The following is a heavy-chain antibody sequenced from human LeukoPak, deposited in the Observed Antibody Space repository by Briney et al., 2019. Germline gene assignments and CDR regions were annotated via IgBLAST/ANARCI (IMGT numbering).Heavy chain of an antibody. CDR1: GYTFTSYG. J-gene: IGHJ6*02. CDR3: AREGTYYDILTGYHLWLNYYYYGMDV. D-gene: IGHD3-9*01. V-gene: IGHV1-18*01. CDR2: ISAYNGNT. Sequence: ASVKVSCKASGYTFTSYGISWVRQAPGQGLEWMGWISAYNGNTNYAQKLQGRVTMTTDTSTSTAYMELSSLRSDDTAVYYCAREGTYYDILTGYHLWLNYYYYGMDVWGQGTTVTVSS.